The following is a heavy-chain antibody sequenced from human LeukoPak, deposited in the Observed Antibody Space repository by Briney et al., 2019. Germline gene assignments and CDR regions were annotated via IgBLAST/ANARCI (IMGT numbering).Heavy chain of an antibody. J-gene: IGHJ5*02. Sequence: SETLSLTCTVSGGSISSGVYCWSWIRQHPGKGLEWIGYIYYSGSTYYNPSLKSRVTISVDTSKNQFSLKLSSVTAADTAVYYCARDRRLGYCSSTSCTYNWFDPWGQGTLVTVSS. D-gene: IGHD2-2*01. CDR1: GGSISSGVYC. CDR2: IYYSGST. CDR3: ARDRRLGYCSSTSCTYNWFDP. V-gene: IGHV4-31*03.